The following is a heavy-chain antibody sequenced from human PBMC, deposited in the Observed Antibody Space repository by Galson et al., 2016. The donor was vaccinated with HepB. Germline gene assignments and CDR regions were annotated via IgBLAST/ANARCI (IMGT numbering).Heavy chain of an antibody. CDR3: ARGGIGGFPYYYYYGMDV. J-gene: IGHJ6*02. CDR1: GFILSSYS. V-gene: IGHV3-48*04. CDR2: ISSSSNTI. D-gene: IGHD6-13*01. Sequence: SLRLSCAASGFILSSYSMNWVRQAPGKGLEWLSYISSSSNTIKYADSVKGRFTISRDNARNSLSLQLNSLSAEDTAVYYCARGGIGGFPYYYYYGMDVWGQGATVTVSS.